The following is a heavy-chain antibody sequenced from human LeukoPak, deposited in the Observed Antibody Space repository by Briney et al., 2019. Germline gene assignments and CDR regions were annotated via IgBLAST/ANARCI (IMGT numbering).Heavy chain of an antibody. Sequence: GGSLRLSCVASGFTFSSYSMTWVRQAPGKALEWVSSISSSTSYIFYADSLKGRITVSRDNAENLLSLQMKYLRAEDTAIYYCVRGRYCSSGRCSESLQYWGRGTLITVSS. J-gene: IGHJ1*01. CDR3: VRGRYCSSGRCSESLQY. CDR2: ISSSTSYI. V-gene: IGHV3-21*06. CDR1: GFTFSSYS. D-gene: IGHD2-15*01.